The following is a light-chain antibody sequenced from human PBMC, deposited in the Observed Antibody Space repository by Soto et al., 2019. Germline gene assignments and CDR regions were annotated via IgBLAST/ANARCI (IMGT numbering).Light chain of an antibody. CDR2: GNK. CDR3: AAWDDSLSGVV. J-gene: IGLJ2*01. CDR1: TSNIGSNY. Sequence: QSVLTQPPSASGTPGQRVTISCSGSTSNIGSNYVYWYQQLPGTAPELLIYGNKQRPSGVPDRFSGSKSGTSASLAISGLRSEDEADYYCAAWDDSLSGVVFGGGTKLTVL. V-gene: IGLV1-47*01.